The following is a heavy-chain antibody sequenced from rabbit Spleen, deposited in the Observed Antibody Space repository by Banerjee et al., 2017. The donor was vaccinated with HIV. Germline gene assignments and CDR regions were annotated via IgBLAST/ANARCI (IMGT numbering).Heavy chain of an antibody. Sequence: QSLEESGGDLVKPGASLTLTCTASGFSFTYSDYMCWVRQPPGKGPEWIACIGAGVSYTTYYATWAKGRFTISKTSSTTVTLQMTSLTAADTATYFCARAIVPWLGLTRLDLWGPGTLVTVS. CDR2: IGAGVSYTT. J-gene: IGHJ6*01. CDR3: ARAIVPWLGLTRLDL. CDR1: GFSFTYSDY. D-gene: IGHD4-1*01. V-gene: IGHV1S40*01.